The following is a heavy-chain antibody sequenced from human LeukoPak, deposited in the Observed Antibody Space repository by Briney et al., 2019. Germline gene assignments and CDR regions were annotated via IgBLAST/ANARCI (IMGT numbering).Heavy chain of an antibody. D-gene: IGHD5-24*01. Sequence: SETLSLTCAVYGGSFSGYYWSWIRQPPGKGLEWIGEINHSRTTNYNPSLKSRVTISVDMSKNQFSLKLTSVTAADTAVYYCARGGPLMATIDYFDYWGQGTLVTVSS. CDR3: ARGGPLMATIDYFDY. CDR1: GGSFSGYY. CDR2: INHSRTT. V-gene: IGHV4-34*01. J-gene: IGHJ4*02.